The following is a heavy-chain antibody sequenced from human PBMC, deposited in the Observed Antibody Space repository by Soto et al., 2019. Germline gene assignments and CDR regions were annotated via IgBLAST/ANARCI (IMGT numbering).Heavy chain of an antibody. CDR1: GYTFTTYD. Sequence: QVQLVQSGAEVKKPGASVKVSCKAFGYTFTTYDINWVRQATGQGLEWMGWMNANSGNKGHGQKFQGRVTMTRDTSISTAYMELSSLTSEDTAVYYCARRTVAYWYFDLWGRGTLVTVSS. CDR3: ARRTVAYWYFDL. CDR2: MNANSGNK. V-gene: IGHV1-8*01. D-gene: IGHD4-4*01. J-gene: IGHJ2*01.